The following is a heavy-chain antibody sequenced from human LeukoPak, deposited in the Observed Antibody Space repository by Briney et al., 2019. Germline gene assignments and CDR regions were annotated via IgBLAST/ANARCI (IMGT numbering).Heavy chain of an antibody. D-gene: IGHD3-10*01. CDR3: ARARITMVRGVYLGGYFDY. CDR1: GGTFGSYA. J-gene: IGHJ4*02. Sequence: SVKVSCKASGGTFGSYAISWVRQAPGQGLEWMGGIIPIFGTANYAQKFQGRVTITADESTSTAYMELSSLRSEDTAVYYCARARITMVRGVYLGGYFDYWGQGTLVTVSS. V-gene: IGHV1-69*13. CDR2: IIPIFGTA.